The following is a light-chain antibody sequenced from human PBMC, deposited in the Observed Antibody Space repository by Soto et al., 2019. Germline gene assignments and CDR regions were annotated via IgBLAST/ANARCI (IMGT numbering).Light chain of an antibody. CDR3: CSYAGSNTFVL. CDR1: SNDVGSYNL. Sequence: QSALTQPASVSGSPGQSITISCTGTSNDVGSYNLVSWYQQHPGKAPKLMIYEASKRPSGVSNRFSGSRSGNTASLTIAGLQAEYEADYYCCSYAGSNTFVLFGGGTQLTVL. CDR2: EAS. J-gene: IGLJ2*01. V-gene: IGLV2-23*02.